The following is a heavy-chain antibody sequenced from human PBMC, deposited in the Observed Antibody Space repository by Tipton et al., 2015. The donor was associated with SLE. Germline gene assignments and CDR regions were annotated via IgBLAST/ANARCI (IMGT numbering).Heavy chain of an antibody. CDR1: GFVFNSYR. CDR3: ARDPDVSYFYH. Sequence: SLRLSCVAYGFVFNSYRMNWIRQAPGGGLEWVSSISSRGDYVHYADSVKGRFTISRDNAENSVFLHMNSLRAEDTAVYYCARDPDVSYFYHWGQGTLVTVPS. D-gene: IGHD3-10*02. CDR2: ISSRGDYV. J-gene: IGHJ4*02. V-gene: IGHV3-21*01.